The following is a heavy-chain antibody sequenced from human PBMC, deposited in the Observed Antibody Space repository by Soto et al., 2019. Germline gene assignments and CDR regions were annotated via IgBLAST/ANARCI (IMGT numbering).Heavy chain of an antibody. V-gene: IGHV4-30-4*08. J-gene: IGHJ5*02. CDR1: GGSISSGDYY. Sequence: QVQLQESGPGLVKPSQTLSLTCTVSGGSISSGDYYWSWIRQPPGKGLEWIGYIYHSGSTYYNQSLKSRVTISVDTSKNQFSLKLSSVTAADTAVYYCARERPDGARLDPWGQGTLFTVSS. CDR2: IYHSGST. CDR3: ARERPDGARLDP. D-gene: IGHD6-6*01.